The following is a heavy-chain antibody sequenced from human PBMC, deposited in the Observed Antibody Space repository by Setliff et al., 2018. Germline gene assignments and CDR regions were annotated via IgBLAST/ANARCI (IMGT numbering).Heavy chain of an antibody. CDR1: GGSFIGYY. CDR2: INVSGAS. Sequence: LSLTCAVYGGSFIGYYWAWIRQSPAEGLEWIGEINVSGASAYNPSLNSRVTMSVDTSKNQFSLKLSSVTTADTAVYYCARGGTYRYFDYWGQGTLVTVSS. V-gene: IGHV4-34*01. J-gene: IGHJ4*02. CDR3: ARGGTYRYFDY.